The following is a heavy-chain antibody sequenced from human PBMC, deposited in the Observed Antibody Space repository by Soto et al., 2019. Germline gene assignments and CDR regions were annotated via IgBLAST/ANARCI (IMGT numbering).Heavy chain of an antibody. V-gene: IGHV4-34*01. Sequence: PSETLSLTCAVYGGSFIGYYCIFIRHPPFKWLEWIGEINHSGSTNYNPSLKSRVTISVDTSKNQFSLKLSSVTAADTAVYYCAREKLDYGDYHGVCAFDIWGQGTMVTVSS. D-gene: IGHD4-17*01. CDR2: INHSGST. CDR3: AREKLDYGDYHGVCAFDI. CDR1: GGSFIGYY. J-gene: IGHJ3*02.